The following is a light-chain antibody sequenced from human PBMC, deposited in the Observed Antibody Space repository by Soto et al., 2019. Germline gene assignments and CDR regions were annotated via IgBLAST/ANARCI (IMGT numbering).Light chain of an antibody. CDR3: QSYDSLSGYV. V-gene: IGLV1-40*01. CDR1: SSNIGAGYD. Sequence: QSVLTQPPSVSGAPGQRVTLSCTGSSSNIGAGYDVHWYQQLPGTAPKLLIYGNINRPSGVPDRFSGSKSGTSASLAITGLQAEDEADYYCQSYDSLSGYVFGTGTKVTVL. J-gene: IGLJ1*01. CDR2: GNI.